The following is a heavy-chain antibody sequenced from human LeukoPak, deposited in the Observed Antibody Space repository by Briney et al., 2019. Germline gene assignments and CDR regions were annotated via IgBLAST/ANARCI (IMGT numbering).Heavy chain of an antibody. CDR3: AREGPSSGWSGFDY. D-gene: IGHD6-19*01. CDR2: IYYSGST. Sequence: PSETLSLTCTVSGGSISSYYWSWIRQPPGKGLEWIGYIYYSGSTNYNPSLKSRVTISVDTSKNQFSLKLSSVTAADTAVYYCAREGPSSGWSGFDYWGQEPWSPSPQ. J-gene: IGHJ4*01. V-gene: IGHV4-59*01. CDR1: GGSISSYY.